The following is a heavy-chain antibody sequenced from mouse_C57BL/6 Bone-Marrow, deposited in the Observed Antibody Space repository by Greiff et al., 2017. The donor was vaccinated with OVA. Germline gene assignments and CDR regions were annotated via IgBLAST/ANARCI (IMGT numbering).Heavy chain of an antibody. D-gene: IGHD2-3*01. J-gene: IGHJ1*03. CDR1: GYTFTSYG. V-gene: IGHV1-81*01. CDR3: ARDDYWYFDV. CDR2: IYPRSGNT. Sequence: QVQLKESGAELARPGASVKLSCKASGYTFTSYGISWVKQRTGQGLEWIGEIYPRSGNTYYNEKSKGKATLTADKSSSTAYMELRSLTSEDSAVYFCARDDYWYFDVWGTGTTVTVSS.